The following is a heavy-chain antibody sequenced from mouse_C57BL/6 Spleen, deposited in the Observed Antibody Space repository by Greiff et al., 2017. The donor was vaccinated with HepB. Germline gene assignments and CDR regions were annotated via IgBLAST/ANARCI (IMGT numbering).Heavy chain of an antibody. V-gene: IGHV2-5*01. D-gene: IGHD2-4*01. Sequence: VQLQQSGPGLVQPSQSLSITCTVSGFSLTSYGVHWVRQSPGKGLEWLGVIWRGGSTDYNAAFMSRLSITKDNSKSQVFFKMNSLQADDTAIYYCAKTPYDYDGAWFAYWGQGTLVTVSA. J-gene: IGHJ3*01. CDR2: IWRGGST. CDR3: AKTPYDYDGAWFAY. CDR1: GFSLTSYG.